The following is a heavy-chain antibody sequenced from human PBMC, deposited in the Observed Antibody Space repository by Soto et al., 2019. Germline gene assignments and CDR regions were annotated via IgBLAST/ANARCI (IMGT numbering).Heavy chain of an antibody. CDR1: GYTFTSYG. Sequence: AAVKDSCKASGYTFTSYGISWVRQAPGQGLEWMGWISAYNGNTNYAQKLQGRVTMTTDTSTSTAYMELRSLRSDDTDVYYCEGSIAYCGGDCYSGLDFQHWGQGTLVTVSS. D-gene: IGHD2-21*02. CDR3: EGSIAYCGGDCYSGLDFQH. CDR2: ISAYNGNT. V-gene: IGHV1-18*01. J-gene: IGHJ1*01.